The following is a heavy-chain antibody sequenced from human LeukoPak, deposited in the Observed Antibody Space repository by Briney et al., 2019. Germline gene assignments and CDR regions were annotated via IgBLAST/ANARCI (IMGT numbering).Heavy chain of an antibody. CDR1: GYSFTSYW. Sequence: GESLKISCKGSGYSFTSYWIGWVRQMPGKGLEWMGIIYPGDSDTRYSPSFQGQVTISADKPIRTAYLQWSSLKASDTAIYYCARHAASGYDLPFDYWGQGTLVTVSS. V-gene: IGHV5-51*01. CDR3: ARHAASGYDLPFDY. D-gene: IGHD5-12*01. J-gene: IGHJ4*02. CDR2: IYPGDSDT.